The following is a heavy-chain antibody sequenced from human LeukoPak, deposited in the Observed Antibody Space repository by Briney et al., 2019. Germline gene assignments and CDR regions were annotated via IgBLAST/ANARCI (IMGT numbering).Heavy chain of an antibody. CDR3: ARSTYGGTYSGGY. CDR1: GGSITSYY. Sequence: SETLSLTCTVSGGSITSYYWSWIRQPPGKGLEWIGYIYYSGSTYYNPSLKSRVTISIDTSKNQFSLKVSSVTAADTAVYYCARSTYGGTYSGGYWGQGTLVTVSS. V-gene: IGHV4-59*01. CDR2: IYYSGST. D-gene: IGHD1-26*01. J-gene: IGHJ4*02.